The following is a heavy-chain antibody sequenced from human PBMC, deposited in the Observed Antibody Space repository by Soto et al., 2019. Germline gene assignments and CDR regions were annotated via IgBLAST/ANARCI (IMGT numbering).Heavy chain of an antibody. Sequence: EMQVLESGGGLVQPGGSLRLSCAASGFAFSNFHMNWVRQAPGKGLQWVATIGGAGNDIHYADSVEGRFTVSRDNSKNTLHQQMDGLRDEDTAIYYCAKRFSDAWEAGMDVWGQGTTVTVSS. V-gene: IGHV3-23*01. CDR1: GFAFSNFH. J-gene: IGHJ6*02. CDR2: IGGAGNDI. D-gene: IGHD1-26*01. CDR3: AKRFSDAWEAGMDV.